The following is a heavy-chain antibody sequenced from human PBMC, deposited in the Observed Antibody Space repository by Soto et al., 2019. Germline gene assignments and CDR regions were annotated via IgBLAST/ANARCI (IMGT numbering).Heavy chain of an antibody. CDR1: GASISGYY. CDR3: ARDSLGITAAGHY. CDR2: VYTHGST. Sequence: SETLSLTCIVSGASISGYYWSWIRQPAGKGLEWIGRVYTHGSTSYNPSLKSRVTMPLDTSKNRFSLRLSSVTAADTAVYYCARDSLGITAAGHYWGQGTLVTVSS. J-gene: IGHJ4*02. D-gene: IGHD3-16*01. V-gene: IGHV4-4*07.